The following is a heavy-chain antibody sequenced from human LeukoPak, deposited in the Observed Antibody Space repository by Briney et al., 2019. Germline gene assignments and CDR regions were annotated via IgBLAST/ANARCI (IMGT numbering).Heavy chain of an antibody. CDR1: GGSISSYY. V-gene: IGHV4-59*01. Sequence: PSETLSLTCTVSGGSISSYYWSWIRQPPGKGLEWIGYIYYSGSTNYNPSPKSRVTISVDTSKNQFSLKLSSVTAADTAVYYCARVGGYSSGWFDAFDTWGQGTMVTVSS. CDR2: IYYSGST. CDR3: ARVGGYSSGWFDAFDT. D-gene: IGHD6-19*01. J-gene: IGHJ3*02.